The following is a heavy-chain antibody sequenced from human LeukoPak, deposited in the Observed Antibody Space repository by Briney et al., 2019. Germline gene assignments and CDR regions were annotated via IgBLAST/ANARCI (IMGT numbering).Heavy chain of an antibody. D-gene: IGHD4-17*01. CDR2: IYDSGST. J-gene: IGHJ4*02. CDR1: GGSISSYY. CDR3: ARDLGDYGDYGHDDY. V-gene: IGHV4-59*12. Sequence: SETLSLTCTVSGGSISSYYWSWIRQPPGKGLEWIGFIYDSGSTNYNPSLKSRVTISVDTSKNQFSLKLRSVTAADTAVYYCARDLGDYGDYGHDDYWGQGTLVTVSS.